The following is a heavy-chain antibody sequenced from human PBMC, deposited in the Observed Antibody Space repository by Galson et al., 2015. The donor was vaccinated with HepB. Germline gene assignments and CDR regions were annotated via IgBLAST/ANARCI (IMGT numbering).Heavy chain of an antibody. CDR1: GFTFSSYA. CDR2: ISYDGSNK. V-gene: IGHV3-30-3*01. J-gene: IGHJ4*02. D-gene: IGHD3-3*01. Sequence: SLRLSCAASGFTFSSYAMHWVRQAPGKGLEWVAVISYDGSNKYYADSVKGRFTISRDNSKNTLYLQMNSLRAEDTAVYYCARAQGGITIFPDYWGQGTLVTVSS. CDR3: ARAQGGITIFPDY.